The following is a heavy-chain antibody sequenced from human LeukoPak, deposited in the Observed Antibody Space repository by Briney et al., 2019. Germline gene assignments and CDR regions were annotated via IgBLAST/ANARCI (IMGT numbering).Heavy chain of an antibody. CDR1: GFTVSSNY. V-gene: IGHV3-30-3*01. D-gene: IGHD6-19*01. CDR3: ARDSSGWYYFDY. Sequence: GGSLRLSCAASGFTVSSNYMSWVRQAPGKGLEWVAVISNDENNKYYADSVKGRFTISRDNSKNTLYLQMNSLRAEDTAVYYCARDSSGWYYFDYWGQGILVTVSS. CDR2: ISNDENNK. J-gene: IGHJ4*02.